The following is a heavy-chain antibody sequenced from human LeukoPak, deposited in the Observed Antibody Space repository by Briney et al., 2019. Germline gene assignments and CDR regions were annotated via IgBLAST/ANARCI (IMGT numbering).Heavy chain of an antibody. D-gene: IGHD1-26*01. J-gene: IGHJ4*02. CDR2: IRSKAYGGTT. Sequence: GGSLRLSCTASGFTFGDYAMSWFRQAPGKGLEWVGFIRSKAYGGTTEYAASVKGRFTISRDDSKSIAYLQMNSPKTEDTAVYYCTSTKWELLAFDYWGQGTLVTVSS. CDR3: TSTKWELLAFDY. V-gene: IGHV3-49*03. CDR1: GFTFGDYA.